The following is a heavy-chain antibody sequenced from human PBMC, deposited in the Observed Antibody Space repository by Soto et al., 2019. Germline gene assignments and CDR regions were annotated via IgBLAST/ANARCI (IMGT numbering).Heavy chain of an antibody. D-gene: IGHD3-10*01. CDR1: GDSVSSNSAA. Sequence: SQTLSLTCAISGDSVSSNSAAWNWIRQSPSRGLEWLGRTYYRSKWYNDYAVSVKSRITINPDTSKNQFSLQLNSVTPEDTAVYYCARDPGSGSYPAWMGFDIWGQGKMVTVSS. V-gene: IGHV6-1*01. CDR2: TYYRSKWYN. CDR3: ARDPGSGSYPAWMGFDI. J-gene: IGHJ3*02.